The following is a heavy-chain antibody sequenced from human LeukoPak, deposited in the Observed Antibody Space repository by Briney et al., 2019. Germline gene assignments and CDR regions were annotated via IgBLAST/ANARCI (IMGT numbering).Heavy chain of an antibody. Sequence: ASVKVSCKASGYTFTSNYMHWVRQAPGQGLEWMGVINPSGGSTSYAQKFQGRVTMTRDTSTSTVYMELSSLRSEDTAVYYCARGEALGYSSSWYLDYWGQGTLVTVSS. CDR3: ARGEALGYSSSWYLDY. CDR1: GYTFTSNY. J-gene: IGHJ4*02. CDR2: INPSGGST. D-gene: IGHD6-13*01. V-gene: IGHV1-46*01.